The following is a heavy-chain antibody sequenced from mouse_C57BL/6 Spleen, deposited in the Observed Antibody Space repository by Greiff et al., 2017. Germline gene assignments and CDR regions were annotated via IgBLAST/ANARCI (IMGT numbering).Heavy chain of an antibody. J-gene: IGHJ4*01. D-gene: IGHD2-12*01. CDR1: GFSLTSYG. CDR3: ARNPYYKGAKDY. V-gene: IGHV2-2*01. CDR2: IWSGRST. Sequence: VQLQESGPGLVQPSQSLSITCTVSGFSLTSYGVHWVRQSPGKGLEWLGVIWSGRSTDYNAAFISRLSISKDNSKSPVFFKMNSLQADDTAIYYCARNPYYKGAKDYGGQGTAVTVSS.